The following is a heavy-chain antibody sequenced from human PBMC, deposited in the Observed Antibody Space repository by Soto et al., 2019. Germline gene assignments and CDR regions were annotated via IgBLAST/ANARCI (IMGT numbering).Heavy chain of an antibody. D-gene: IGHD3-22*01. CDR1: GLSFSRYG. CDR2: ISYDESTT. CDR3: SKAMIGSYDSDAFDV. J-gene: IGHJ3*01. V-gene: IGHV3-30*18. Sequence: LRLSCAASGLSFSRYGIHWVRQAPGKGLEWVAVISYDESTTFYADSVKGRFTISRDNSKNTLFLQMNSLRPEDTAVYYCSKAMIGSYDSDAFDVWGQGTMVTVSS.